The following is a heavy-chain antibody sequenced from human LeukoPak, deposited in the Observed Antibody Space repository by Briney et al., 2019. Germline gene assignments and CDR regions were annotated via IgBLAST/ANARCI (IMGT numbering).Heavy chain of an antibody. CDR1: GGSISSGDYY. CDR2: IYYSGST. Sequence: SQTLSLTCTVSGGSISSGDYYWSWIRQPPGKGLEWIVYIYYSGSTYYNPSLKSLATISVDTSKNKFSLKMSSVTDADTAVYYCARVSTLGYCSSTSCYAIDYWGQGTLVTVSS. J-gene: IGHJ4*02. CDR3: ARVSTLGYCSSTSCYAIDY. D-gene: IGHD2-2*01. V-gene: IGHV4-30-4*01.